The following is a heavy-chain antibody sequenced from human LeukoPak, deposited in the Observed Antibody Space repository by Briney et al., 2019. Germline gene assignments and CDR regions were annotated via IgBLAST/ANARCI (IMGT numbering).Heavy chain of an antibody. V-gene: IGHV3-7*01. CDR1: GFTFSNFW. D-gene: IGHD1-14*01. CDR3: ATETNGRHYDY. Sequence: GGSLRLSCAVSGFTFSNFWMSWVRQAPGRGLEWVANIHPEGNEKYHVESVKGRFTISRDNAKNSLFLQMNGLRVEDTAVYYCATETNGRHYDYWGQGTLLTVSS. CDR2: IHPEGNEK. J-gene: IGHJ4*02.